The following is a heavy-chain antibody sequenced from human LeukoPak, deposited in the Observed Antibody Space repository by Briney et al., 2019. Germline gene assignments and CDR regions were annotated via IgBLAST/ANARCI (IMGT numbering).Heavy chain of an antibody. CDR1: GFTFSSYT. J-gene: IGHJ1*01. V-gene: IGHV3-21*01. CDR3: VVGATTNQH. Sequence: GGSLRLSCAASGFTFSSYTMNWVRQAPGKGLEWVSSISSSSSSIYYADSVKGRFTISRDNAKNSMYLQMDSLRAEDTAVSCCVVGATTNQHWGQGTLVTVSP. D-gene: IGHD1-26*01. CDR2: ISSSSSSI.